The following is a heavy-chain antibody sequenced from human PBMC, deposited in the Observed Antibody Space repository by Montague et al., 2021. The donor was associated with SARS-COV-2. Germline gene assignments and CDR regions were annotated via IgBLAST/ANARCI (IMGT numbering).Heavy chain of an antibody. V-gene: IGHV4-4*07. Sequence: SETLSLTCTVSGGSISGYSWSWFRQPAGKGLEWIGRIYNSGSTRYNPSLKSRVTMSVDTSKNQFSLKLSSVTAADTAVYYCVRDQGRSNWNYPDYWGQGTLVTVS. J-gene: IGHJ4*02. CDR3: VRDQGRSNWNYPDY. CDR1: GGSISGYS. CDR2: IYNSGST. D-gene: IGHD1-20*01.